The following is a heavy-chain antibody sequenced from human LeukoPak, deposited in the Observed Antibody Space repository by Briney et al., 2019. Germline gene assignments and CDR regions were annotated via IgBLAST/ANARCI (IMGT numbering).Heavy chain of an antibody. V-gene: IGHV3-15*01. CDR2: IKSKTDGGTT. CDR1: GFTFSDAW. Sequence: AGGSLRLPCAASGFTFSDAWMSWVRQAPGKGLEWVGRIKSKTDGGTTDYAAPVKGRFTISRDDPKNTLYLQMNSLKTEDTAVYYCTTRGGSFSIFDYWGQGTLVTVSS. D-gene: IGHD1-26*01. CDR3: TTRGGSFSIFDY. J-gene: IGHJ4*02.